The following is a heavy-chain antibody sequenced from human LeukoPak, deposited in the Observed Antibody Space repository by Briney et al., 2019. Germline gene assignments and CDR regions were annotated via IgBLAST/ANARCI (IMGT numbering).Heavy chain of an antibody. D-gene: IGHD1-7*01. CDR3: ARWKSLKGTFDY. Sequence: RGSLRLSCVASGFTFSNYAMNWVRQAPGKGLEWVAVISYDGNKKYYADSVKGRFTISRDNSKNTLYLQMNSLRAEDTAVYYCARWKSLKGTFDYWGQGTLVTVSS. J-gene: IGHJ4*02. CDR1: GFTFSNYA. CDR2: ISYDGNKK. V-gene: IGHV3-30*04.